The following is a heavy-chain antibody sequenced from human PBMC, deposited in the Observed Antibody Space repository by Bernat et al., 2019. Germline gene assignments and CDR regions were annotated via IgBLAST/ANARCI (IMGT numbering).Heavy chain of an antibody. V-gene: IGHV3-73*01. CDR2: IRTKANSYAT. CDR3: TRHVGIAVTNDY. D-gene: IGHD6-19*01. Sequence: EVQLVESGGGLVQPGGSLKLPCAASGFPFSGSAMHWARQVSGKGLEWVGGIRTKANSYATAYAAPVKGRFTISRDDSKNTAYLQMNSLKTEDTAVYYCTRHVGIAVTNDYWGQGTLVTVSS. CDR1: GFPFSGSA. J-gene: IGHJ4*02.